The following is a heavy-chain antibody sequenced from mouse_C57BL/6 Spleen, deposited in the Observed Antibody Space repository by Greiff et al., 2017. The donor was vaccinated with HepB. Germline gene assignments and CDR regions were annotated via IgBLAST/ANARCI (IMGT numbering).Heavy chain of an antibody. J-gene: IGHJ2*01. Sequence: EVKLMESGGDLVKPGGSLKLSCAASGFTFSSYGMSWVRQTPDKRLEWVATISSGGSYTYYPDSVKGRFPIFRDNAKNTLYLQMSSLKTEDTAMYYCARHEATPFDYWGQGTTLTVSS. CDR3: ARHEATPFDY. D-gene: IGHD1-1*01. V-gene: IGHV5-6*01. CDR2: ISSGGSYT. CDR1: GFTFSSYG.